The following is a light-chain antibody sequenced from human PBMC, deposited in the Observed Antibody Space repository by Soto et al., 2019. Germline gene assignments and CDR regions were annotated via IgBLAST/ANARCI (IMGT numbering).Light chain of an antibody. V-gene: IGKV1-39*01. CDR3: QQSYSSPPT. J-gene: IGKJ4*01. CDR1: QSISNH. Sequence: DIQMTQSPASLSASVGARAIITCRASQSISNHLTWYQQKQGKAHKLLIFAASSLQSGVPSRFSGSGSGTDGTITISSLEPEDFETYYGQQSYSSPPTFGGGTKVDIK. CDR2: AAS.